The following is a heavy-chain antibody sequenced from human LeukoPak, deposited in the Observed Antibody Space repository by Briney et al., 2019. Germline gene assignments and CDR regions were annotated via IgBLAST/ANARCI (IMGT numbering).Heavy chain of an antibody. CDR2: IYSGGIT. V-gene: IGHV3-66*01. D-gene: IGHD2-21*01. J-gene: IGHJ5*02. CDR1: VFTVSSKY. CDR3: ARVGERDKFALIEGRFDP. Sequence: GGSLRLSCAVSVFTVSSKYLNWVRQAPGKGLEWISVIYSGGITNYADSVKGRFTISRDTSKNTLYLQMNSLRAEDTAVYYCARVGERDKFALIEGRFDPWGQGTLVTVSS.